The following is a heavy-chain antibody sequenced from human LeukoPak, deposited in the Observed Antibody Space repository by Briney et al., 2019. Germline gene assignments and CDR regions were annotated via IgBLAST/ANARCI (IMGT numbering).Heavy chain of an antibody. CDR3: ARGSKEYELGYCSSTSCLSDAFDI. Sequence: PSQTLSLTCTVSGGSISSGSYYWSWIRQPAGKGLEWIGRIYTSGSTNYDPSLKSRVTISVDTSKNQFSLKLSSVTAADTAVYYCARGSKEYELGYCSSTSCLSDAFDIWGQGTMVTVSS. CDR2: IYTSGST. J-gene: IGHJ3*02. D-gene: IGHD2-2*01. V-gene: IGHV4-61*02. CDR1: GGSISSGSYY.